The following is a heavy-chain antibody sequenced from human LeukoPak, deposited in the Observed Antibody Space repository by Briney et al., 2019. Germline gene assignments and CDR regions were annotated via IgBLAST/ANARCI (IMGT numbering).Heavy chain of an antibody. CDR3: ARDETEYYYGSGSYYPHYFDY. J-gene: IGHJ4*02. D-gene: IGHD3-10*01. Sequence: SETLSLTCTVSGGSISSYYWSWIRQPPGKGLEWIGYIYYSGGTNYNPSLKSRVTISVDTSKNQFSLKLSSVTAADTAVYYCARDETEYYYGSGSYYPHYFDYWGQGTLVTVSS. CDR1: GGSISSYY. CDR2: IYYSGGT. V-gene: IGHV4-59*01.